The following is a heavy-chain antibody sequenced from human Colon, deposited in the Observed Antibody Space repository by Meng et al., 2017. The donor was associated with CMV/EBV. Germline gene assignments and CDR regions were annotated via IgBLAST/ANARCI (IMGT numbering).Heavy chain of an antibody. Sequence: SGGSFSSYAFSWVRQAPGQGLEWMGGYIPIYGGANYAQKFQGRVTITTDESTNTVYMELRSLTSADTAVYYCARGFGSTTVTSYFDSWGQGTLVTVSS. J-gene: IGHJ4*02. CDR1: GGSFSSYA. CDR2: YIPIYGGA. V-gene: IGHV1-69*05. CDR3: ARGFGSTTVTSYFDS. D-gene: IGHD4-17*01.